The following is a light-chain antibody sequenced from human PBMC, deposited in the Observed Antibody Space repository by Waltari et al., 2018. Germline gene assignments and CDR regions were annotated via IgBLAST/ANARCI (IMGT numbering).Light chain of an antibody. V-gene: IGLV3-25*03. CDR1: ALPKPY. J-gene: IGLJ2*01. Sequence: SYDLTQPPSVSVSPGQTARITCSGDALPKPYGYWYQQKSGQAPVLMIFKDKERPSGNPERFSGSSSGTTVTLTISGVQAEDEADYYCQSVDSSATYVIFGGGTKLTVL. CDR2: KDK. CDR3: QSVDSSATYVI.